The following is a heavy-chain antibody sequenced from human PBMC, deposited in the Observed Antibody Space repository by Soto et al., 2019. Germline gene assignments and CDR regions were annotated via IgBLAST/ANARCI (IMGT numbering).Heavy chain of an antibody. Sequence: QVQLVQSGAEVTKPGSSVKVSCKASRGTFSSYAISLVRQAPGQGLEWMGGIIPIFGTTNYAQKFQGRVTITADESTTIAYMELSSLGSEDTAVYYCARGGATLVRGVLRTGYYGMDVWGQGTTVTVSS. CDR3: ARGGATLVRGVLRTGYYGMDV. CDR1: RGTFSSYA. V-gene: IGHV1-69*01. J-gene: IGHJ6*02. D-gene: IGHD3-10*01. CDR2: IIPIFGTT.